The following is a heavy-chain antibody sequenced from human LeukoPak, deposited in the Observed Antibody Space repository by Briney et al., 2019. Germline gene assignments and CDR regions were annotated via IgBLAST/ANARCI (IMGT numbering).Heavy chain of an antibody. CDR1: GFTFSNNR. J-gene: IGHJ3*02. D-gene: IGHD1-26*01. V-gene: IGHV3-48*02. CDR2: ISRSSSTI. Sequence: PGGSLRLSCAASGFTFSNNRMSWVRQAPGKGLEWVSYISRSSSTISYADSVKGRFTISRDNAKNSLYLQMNSLRDEDTAVYYCARDSASGSYRHAFDIWGQGTMVTVSS. CDR3: ARDSASGSYRHAFDI.